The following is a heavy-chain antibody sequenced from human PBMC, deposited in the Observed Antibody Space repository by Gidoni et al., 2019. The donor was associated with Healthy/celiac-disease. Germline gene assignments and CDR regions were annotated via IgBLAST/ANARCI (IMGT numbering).Heavy chain of an antibody. J-gene: IGHJ4*02. CDR2: ISGSGGST. CDR3: AKRGVVAATPSSNYFDY. V-gene: IGHV3-23*01. CDR1: GSTFRSFA. D-gene: IGHD2-15*01. Sequence: EVQLLESGGALVQPGGSLRLSCPASGSTFRSFAMSWVRQAPGKALEWVSAISGSGGSTYYADSVKDRFTISRDNSKNTLYLQMNSLRAEDTAVYYCAKRGVVAATPSSNYFDYWGQGTLVTVSS.